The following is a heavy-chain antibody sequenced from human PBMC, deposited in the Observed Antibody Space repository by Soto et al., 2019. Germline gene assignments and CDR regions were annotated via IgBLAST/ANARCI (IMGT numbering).Heavy chain of an antibody. V-gene: IGHV3-74*01. CDR3: ARGATGWYGFYY. CDR1: GFSFSTNW. J-gene: IGHJ4*02. Sequence: EVQLVESGGVLVQPGGSLRLSCAASGFSFSTNWMHWVRQVPGKGLVWVSRLSRDGSSANYADSVKGRFTISRDNAKNTLYLQMTSLTAEDTAIYYCARGATGWYGFYYWGQGTLVTVSS. CDR2: LSRDGSSA. D-gene: IGHD6-19*01.